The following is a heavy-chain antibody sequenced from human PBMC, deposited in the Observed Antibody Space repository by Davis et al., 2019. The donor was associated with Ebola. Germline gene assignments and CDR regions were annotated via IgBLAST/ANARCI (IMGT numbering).Heavy chain of an antibody. J-gene: IGHJ6*02. Sequence: ASVKVSCKASGYTFTSYGISWVRQAPGQGLEWMGWISAYNGNTNYAQKLQGRVTMTTDTSTSTAYMELRSLRSDDTAVYYCARVLSPGYYDFWSGYYNLPWGYYGMDVWGQGTTVTVSS. D-gene: IGHD3-3*01. V-gene: IGHV1-18*01. CDR1: GYTFTSYG. CDR3: ARVLSPGYYDFWSGYYNLPWGYYGMDV. CDR2: ISAYNGNT.